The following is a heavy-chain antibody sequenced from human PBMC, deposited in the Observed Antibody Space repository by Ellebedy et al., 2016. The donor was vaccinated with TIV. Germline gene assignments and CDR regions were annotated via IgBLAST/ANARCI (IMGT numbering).Heavy chain of an antibody. CDR2: INPSGGSR. V-gene: IGHV1-46*01. Sequence: ASVKVSCKASGYTFTSYFMHWVRQAPGQGLEWMGIINPSGGSRSYAQKFQGRVTMTRDTSTSTVYMELSSLRYDDTGVYYCARDAAGFDPWGQGSLVTVSS. J-gene: IGHJ5*02. D-gene: IGHD6-13*01. CDR3: ARDAAGFDP. CDR1: GYTFTSYF.